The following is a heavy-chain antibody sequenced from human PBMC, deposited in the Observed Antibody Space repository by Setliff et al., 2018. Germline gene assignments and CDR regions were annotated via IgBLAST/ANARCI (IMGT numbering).Heavy chain of an antibody. V-gene: IGHV3-21*01. Sequence: GGSLRLSCAASGFTFSTYSLIWVRQAPGTGLEWVPSISPSSSHIYYADSAEGRFTISRDNAKNSLYLQLNSLRAEDTAVYYCARDRDGHFQLWGRGTLVTVSS. J-gene: IGHJ1*01. CDR1: GFTFSTYS. CDR3: ARDRDGHFQL. CDR2: ISPSSSHI.